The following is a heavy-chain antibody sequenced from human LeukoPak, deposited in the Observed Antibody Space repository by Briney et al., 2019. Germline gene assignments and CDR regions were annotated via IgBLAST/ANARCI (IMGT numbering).Heavy chain of an antibody. CDR2: INPNSGGT. D-gene: IGHD3-10*01. Sequence: GASVKVSCKASGYTFTGYYMHWVRQAPGQGLEWMGWINPNSGGTDYAQKFQGRVTMTRDTSISTAYMELSRLRSDDTAVYYCARGAGGADEYYYYMDVWGKGTTVTVSS. CDR3: ARGAGGADEYYYYMDV. J-gene: IGHJ6*03. CDR1: GYTFTGYY. V-gene: IGHV1-2*02.